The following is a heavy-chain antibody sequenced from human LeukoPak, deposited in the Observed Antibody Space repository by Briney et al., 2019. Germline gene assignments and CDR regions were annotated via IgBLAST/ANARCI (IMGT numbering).Heavy chain of an antibody. CDR3: AKDGGYYDSSGTHP. CDR1: GFTFNNYG. D-gene: IGHD3-22*01. V-gene: IGHV3-30*02. J-gene: IGHJ5*02. CDR2: IRYDGSNK. Sequence: GGSLRLSCAASGFTFNNYGMHWVRQAPGKGLEWVSFIRYDGSNKYYADSVKGRFTISRDNSKNTLYLQMNSLRAEDTAVYYCAKDGGYYDSSGTHPWGQGTLVTVSS.